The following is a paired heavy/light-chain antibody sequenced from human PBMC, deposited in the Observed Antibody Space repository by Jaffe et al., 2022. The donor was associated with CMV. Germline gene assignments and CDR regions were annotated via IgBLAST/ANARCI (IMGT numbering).Light chain of an antibody. CDR3: SSYSRSGALFV. J-gene: IGLJ1*01. CDR2: DIN. Sequence: QSALTQPASVSGSPGQSIAISCTGTSSDVGAYKYVSWFQQHPGKAPKLMIYDINNRPSGVSSRFSGSKSGNTASLTISGLQAEDEADYYCSSYSRSGALFVFGTGTNVIVL. V-gene: IGLV2-14*03. CDR1: SSDVGAYKY.
Heavy chain of an antibody. D-gene: IGHD2-15*01. V-gene: IGHV3-72*01. Sequence: EVQLVESGGGLVQPGGSLRLSCAASGFTFSDHYMDWVRQAPGKGLEWVGRSRNKADNYTTEYAASVKGRFTISRDDSKTSLYLQMNSLKTEDTAVYYCARVGASLMIPGGYWGQGILVTVSS. CDR2: SRNKADNYTT. CDR1: GFTFSDHY. CDR3: ARVGASLMIPGGY. J-gene: IGHJ4*02.